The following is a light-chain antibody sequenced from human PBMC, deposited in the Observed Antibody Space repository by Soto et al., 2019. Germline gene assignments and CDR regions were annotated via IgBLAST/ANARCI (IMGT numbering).Light chain of an antibody. CDR1: SSNIGSDT. CDR3: AAWDDSLNGWV. CDR2: FNN. V-gene: IGLV1-44*01. Sequence: QSVLTQPPSVSGTPGQRVTISCSGSSSNIGSDTVNWYQQLPGTAPKLLIYFNNERPSGVPDRFSGSKSGTSASLAISGLQFEDEADYYCAAWDDSLNGWVFGGGTQLTVL. J-gene: IGLJ3*02.